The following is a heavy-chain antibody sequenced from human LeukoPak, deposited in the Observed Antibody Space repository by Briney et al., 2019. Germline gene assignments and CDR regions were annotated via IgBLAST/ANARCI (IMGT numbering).Heavy chain of an antibody. CDR1: GFTFSSYA. J-gene: IGHJ4*02. CDR3: TNVYFDY. CDR2: IRSDGINK. Sequence: GGSLRLSCAASGFTFSSYAMHWVRQAPGKGLEWVAFIRSDGINKYYADSVKGRFTISGDNSKNTLYLQIDSLRPEDTAVYYCTNVYFDYWGQGTLVTVSS. V-gene: IGHV3-30*02.